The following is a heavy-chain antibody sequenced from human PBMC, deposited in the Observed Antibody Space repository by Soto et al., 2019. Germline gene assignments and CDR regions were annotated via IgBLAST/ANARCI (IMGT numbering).Heavy chain of an antibody. J-gene: IGHJ4*02. CDR3: AKVIGYYDSSGRRGRGPFDY. D-gene: IGHD3-22*01. V-gene: IGHV3-30*18. CDR2: ISYDGSNK. CDR1: GFTFSSYG. Sequence: AGGSLRLSCAASGFTFSSYGMYWVRQAPGKGLEWVAVISYDGSNKYYADSVKGRFTISRDNSKNTLYLQMNSLRAEDTAVYYCAKVIGYYDSSGRRGRGPFDYWGQGTLVTVSS.